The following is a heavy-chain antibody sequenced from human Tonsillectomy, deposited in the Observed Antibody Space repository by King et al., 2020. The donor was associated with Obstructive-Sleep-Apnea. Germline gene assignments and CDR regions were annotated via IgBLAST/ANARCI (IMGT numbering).Heavy chain of an antibody. V-gene: IGHV4-39*07. J-gene: IGHJ3*02. CDR2: IYYSGST. D-gene: IGHD3-10*01. CDR1: GGSISSSSYY. Sequence: LQLQESGPGLVKPSETLSLTCTVSGGSISSSSYYWGWIRQPPGKGLEWIGSIYYSGSTYYNPSLKSRVTISVDTSKNQFSLKLSSVTAADTAVYYCASQGWFGELGAFDIWGQGTMVTVSS. CDR3: ASQGWFGELGAFDI.